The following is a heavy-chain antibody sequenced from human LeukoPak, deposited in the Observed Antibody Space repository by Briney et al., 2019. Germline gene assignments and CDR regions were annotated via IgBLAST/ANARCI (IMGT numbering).Heavy chain of an antibody. V-gene: IGHV3-21*01. J-gene: IGHJ3*02. CDR3: ARDFKAALMIDDAFDI. CDR1: GFTFSSYS. Sequence: GGSLRLSCAASGFTFSSYSMNWVRQAPGKGLEWVSSISSSSSYIYYADSAKGRFTISRDNAKNSLYLQMNSLRAEDTAVYYCARDFKAALMIDDAFDIWGQGTMVTVSS. CDR2: ISSSSSYI. D-gene: IGHD3-22*01.